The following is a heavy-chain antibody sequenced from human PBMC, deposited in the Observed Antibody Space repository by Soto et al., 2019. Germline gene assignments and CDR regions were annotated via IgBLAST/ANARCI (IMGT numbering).Heavy chain of an antibody. CDR1: GFTVSNNY. CDR2: IYSGGYT. CDR3: ATTGGGGGY. D-gene: IGHD3-10*01. J-gene: IGHJ4*02. Sequence: EVQLVESGGGLIQPGGSLRLSCAVSGFTVSNNYMSWVRQAPGKGLEGVSVIYSGGYTAYGDSVKGRFTISRDNSKNTLNPQMDGRRAAASAVYYGATTGGGGGYWGQGTLVTVSS. V-gene: IGHV3-53*01.